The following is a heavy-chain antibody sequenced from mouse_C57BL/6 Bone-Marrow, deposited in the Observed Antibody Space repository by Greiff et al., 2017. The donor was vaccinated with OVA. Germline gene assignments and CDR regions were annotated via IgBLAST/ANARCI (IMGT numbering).Heavy chain of an antibody. D-gene: IGHD2-4*01. CDR1: GFTFSSYA. CDR2: ISDGGSYT. V-gene: IGHV5-4*01. CDR3: ARAPYDYAWFAY. J-gene: IGHJ3*01. Sequence: DVQLVESGGGLVKPGGSLKLSCAASGFTFSSYAMSWVRQTPEKRLEWVATISDGGSYTYYPDNVKGRFTISRDNAKNNLYLQMSHLKSEDTAMYYCARAPYDYAWFAYWGQGTLVTVSA.